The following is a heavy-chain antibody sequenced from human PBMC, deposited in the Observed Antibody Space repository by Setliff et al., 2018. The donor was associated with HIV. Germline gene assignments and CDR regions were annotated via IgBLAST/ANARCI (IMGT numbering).Heavy chain of an antibody. J-gene: IGHJ6*03. CDR1: GGSISSYY. CDR3: ARSGFGYYYYYMDV. V-gene: IGHV4-4*07. CDR2: IDTSEST. Sequence: PSETLSLTCTVSGGSISSYYWNWIRQSAGKGLEWIGRIDTSESTNYNPSLKSRVTMSVDTSNHQFSLKLRSVTAADTAVYYCARSGFGYYYYYMDVWG. D-gene: IGHD3-10*01.